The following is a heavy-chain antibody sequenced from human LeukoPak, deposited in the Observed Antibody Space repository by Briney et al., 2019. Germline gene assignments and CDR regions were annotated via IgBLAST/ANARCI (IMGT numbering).Heavy chain of an antibody. V-gene: IGHV1-8*01. D-gene: IGHD2-2*01. Sequence: VASVKVSCKASGYTLTSYDINWVRQATGQGLEWMGWMNPNSGNTGYAQKFQGRVTMTRNTSISTAYMELSSLRSEDTAVYYCARGRGAAAAPDYGAQEPLLTFSS. J-gene: IGHJ4*02. CDR1: GYTLTSYD. CDR3: ARGRGAAAAPDY. CDR2: MNPNSGNT.